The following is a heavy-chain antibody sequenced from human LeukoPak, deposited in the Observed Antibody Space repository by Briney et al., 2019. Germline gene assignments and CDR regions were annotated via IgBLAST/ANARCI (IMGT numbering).Heavy chain of an antibody. J-gene: IGHJ4*02. V-gene: IGHV3-7*01. CDR3: ATDRGWRTSGYYLYYFEY. D-gene: IGHD3-3*01. Sequence: GGSLRLSCAASGFIFTNYFMSWVRQAPGKGLEWVASIKHDGSEKYYVDSVRGRFTISRDNTMNSLYLQMSSLRAEDTAVHHCATDRGWRTSGYYLYYFEYWGQGTLVTYSS. CDR1: GFIFTNYF. CDR2: IKHDGSEK.